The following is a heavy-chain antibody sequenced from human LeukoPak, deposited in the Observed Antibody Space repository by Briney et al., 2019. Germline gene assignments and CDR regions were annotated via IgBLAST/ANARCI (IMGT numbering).Heavy chain of an antibody. Sequence: ASVKVSCKASGYTFTGYYMHWVRQAPGQGLEWMGWINPNSSGTNYAQKFQGWVTMTRDTSISTAYMELSRLRSDDTAVYYCARTDYYDSSGYYLFDYWGQGTLVTVSS. CDR3: ARTDYYDSSGYYLFDY. J-gene: IGHJ4*02. CDR1: GYTFTGYY. CDR2: INPNSSGT. V-gene: IGHV1-2*04. D-gene: IGHD3-22*01.